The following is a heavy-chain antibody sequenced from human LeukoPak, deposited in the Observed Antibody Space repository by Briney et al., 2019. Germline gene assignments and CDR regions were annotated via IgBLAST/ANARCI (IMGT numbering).Heavy chain of an antibody. J-gene: IGHJ4*02. CDR1: GFTFSSYA. Sequence: GGSLRLSCAASGFTFSSYAMHWVRQAPGKGLEWVAVISYDGSNKYYADSVKGRFTISRDNSKNTLFLQMNSLRAEDTAVYYCAKGQRYSSGWYSTNWGQGTLVTVSS. D-gene: IGHD6-19*01. CDR3: AKGQRYSSGWYSTN. CDR2: ISYDGSNK. V-gene: IGHV3-30*04.